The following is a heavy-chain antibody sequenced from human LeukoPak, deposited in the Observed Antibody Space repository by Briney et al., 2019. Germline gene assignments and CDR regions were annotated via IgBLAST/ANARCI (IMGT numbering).Heavy chain of an antibody. J-gene: IGHJ4*02. D-gene: IGHD6-19*01. CDR1: GVSISSYY. CDR3: ARIYSRGWSLDS. CDR2: MFTSGST. V-gene: IGHV4-4*07. Sequence: PSETLSLTCTVSGVSISSYYWTWIWQSAGKGLEWIGRMFTSGSTKYSPSFESRVTMSRDASKNQFSLRLNSVTAADTAIYYCARIYSRGWSLDSWGPGTLVTVSS.